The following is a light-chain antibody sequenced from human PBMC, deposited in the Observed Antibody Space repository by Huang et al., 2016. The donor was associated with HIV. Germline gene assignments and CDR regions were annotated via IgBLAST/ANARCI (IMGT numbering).Light chain of an antibody. J-gene: IGKJ2*01. V-gene: IGKV3-15*01. Sequence: ERVMTQSPDTLSVSPGERATLYCRASQYVSSNLAWYQQKPGQAPRPLGYGASTRVIDIPARFSGSGSGTEFTLTISSLQSEDSAVYYCQQYNNWPRTFGQGTKLEIK. CDR2: GAS. CDR1: QYVSSN. CDR3: QQYNNWPRT.